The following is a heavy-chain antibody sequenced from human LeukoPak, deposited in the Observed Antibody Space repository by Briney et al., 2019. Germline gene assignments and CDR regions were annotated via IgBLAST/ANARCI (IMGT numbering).Heavy chain of an antibody. CDR1: GFTFDDYA. CDR2: ISWNSGSI. CDR3: AKRYFDWLFQGVWDY. D-gene: IGHD3-9*01. J-gene: IGHJ4*02. Sequence: GGSLRLSCAASGFTFDDYAMHWVRQAPGKGLEWVSGISWNSGSIGYADSVKGRFTISRDNSKNTLYLQMNSLRAEDTAVYYCAKRYFDWLFQGVWDYWGQGTLVTVSS. V-gene: IGHV3-9*01.